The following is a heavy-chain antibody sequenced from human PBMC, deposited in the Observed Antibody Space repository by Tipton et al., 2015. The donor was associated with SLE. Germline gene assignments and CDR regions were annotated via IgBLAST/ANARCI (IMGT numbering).Heavy chain of an antibody. J-gene: IGHJ4*02. D-gene: IGHD5-24*01. CDR2: IYHSGSA. CDR1: GGSISRYY. V-gene: IGHV4-59*13. CDR3: ARAFRDGYNYTTARFDY. Sequence: TLSLTCTVSGGSISRYYWSWIRQSPGKGLEWIPYIYHSGSAAYNPSLATRVTISVDTSKNQFSLKLHSVTAADTAVYYCARAFRDGYNYTTARFDYWGQGTLVTVPS.